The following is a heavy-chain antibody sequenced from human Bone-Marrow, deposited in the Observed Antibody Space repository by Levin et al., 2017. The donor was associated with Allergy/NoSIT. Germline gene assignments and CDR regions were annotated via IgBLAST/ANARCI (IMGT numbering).Heavy chain of an antibody. D-gene: IGHD6-13*01. CDR1: GFTLRSYA. V-gene: IGHV3-30*18. CDR2: TSYDGRNE. J-gene: IGHJ4*02. CDR3: AKDSLTGYNTSWYYFDY. Sequence: GGSLRLSCIASGFTLRSYAMHWVRQAPGKGLEWVAVTSYDGRNENYADSVRGRFTISRDNSKSTLHLQMDSLRAEDTAVYFCAKDSLTGYNTSWYYFDYWGQGTPVTVSS.